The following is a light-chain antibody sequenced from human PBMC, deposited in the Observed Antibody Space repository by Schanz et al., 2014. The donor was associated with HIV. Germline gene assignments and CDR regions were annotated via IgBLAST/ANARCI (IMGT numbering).Light chain of an antibody. J-gene: IGLJ3*02. CDR1: NSNIGAPHD. CDR3: QSYDSTLSALV. CDR2: SNI. V-gene: IGLV1-40*01. Sequence: QSVLTQAPSVSGAPGQRVTISCTGSNSNIGAPHDLHWYQQVPGTAPKLLIYSNIKRPSGVPDRFSGSKSGTSASLAITGLQAEDEADYYCQSYDSTLSALVFGGGTKLTVL.